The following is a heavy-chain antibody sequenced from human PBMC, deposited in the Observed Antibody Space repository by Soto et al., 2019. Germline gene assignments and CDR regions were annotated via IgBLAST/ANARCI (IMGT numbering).Heavy chain of an antibody. CDR2: MHRGGTT. CDR3: ARVNTTLVDHFDC. Sequence: PGGSLRLSCVVSGVSVSATSIFWVRQATGKGLGWVSLMHRGGTTDNADSVKGRFTTSRDKSKNTLYLHMNGLRVEDTAVYYCARVNTTLVDHFDCWGQGTLVTVSS. V-gene: IGHV3-53*01. D-gene: IGHD5-18*01. CDR1: GVSVSATS. J-gene: IGHJ4*02.